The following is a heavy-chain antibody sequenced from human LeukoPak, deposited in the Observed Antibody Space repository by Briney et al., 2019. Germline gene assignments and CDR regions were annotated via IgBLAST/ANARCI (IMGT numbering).Heavy chain of an antibody. Sequence: SETLSLTCAVYGGSFSGYYWSWIRQPPGKGLEWIGEINHSGSTNYNPSLKSRVTISVDTSKNQFSLKLSSVTAADTAVYYCARLARKPSAVTAIRGGGWFDPWGQGTLVTVSS. J-gene: IGHJ5*02. CDR1: GGSFSGYY. CDR3: ARLARKPSAVTAIRGGGWFDP. CDR2: INHSGST. D-gene: IGHD2-21*02. V-gene: IGHV4-34*01.